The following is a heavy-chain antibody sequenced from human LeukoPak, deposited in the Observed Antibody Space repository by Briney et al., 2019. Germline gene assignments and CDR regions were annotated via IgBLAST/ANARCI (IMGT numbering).Heavy chain of an antibody. CDR3: ARDLYYYGSGSLADY. D-gene: IGHD3-10*01. CDR2: IYTSGST. Sequence: SETLSLTCTVSGGSINTPNYYWAWIRQPAGKGLEWIGRIYTSGSTNYNPSLKSRVTMSLDTSKNQFSLKLSSVTAADTAVYYCARDLYYYGSGSLADYWGQGTLVTVSS. J-gene: IGHJ4*02. CDR1: GGSINTPNYY. V-gene: IGHV4-61*02.